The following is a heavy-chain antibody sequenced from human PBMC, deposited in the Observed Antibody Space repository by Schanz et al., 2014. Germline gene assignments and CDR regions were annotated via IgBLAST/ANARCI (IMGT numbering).Heavy chain of an antibody. D-gene: IGHD3-22*01. CDR2: IYSGIGA. J-gene: IGHJ4*02. V-gene: IGHV3-66*01. Sequence: EVQLLESGGGLVQPGGSLRLSCSASGFTFSSNHMSWVRQAPGKGLEWVSVIYSGIGAYYADSVKDRFTVSRDNSKNTVYLQMNRLRAEDTAVYYCARVQHYDPSGWGYFDYWGQGALVTVSS. CDR1: GFTFSSNH. CDR3: ARVQHYDPSGWGYFDY.